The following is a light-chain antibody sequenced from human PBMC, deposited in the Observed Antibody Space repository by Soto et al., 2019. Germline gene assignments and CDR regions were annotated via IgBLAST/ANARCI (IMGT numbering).Light chain of an antibody. CDR3: QHYNDYSPYT. CDR2: KAS. V-gene: IGKV1-5*03. CDR1: QSISNS. J-gene: IGKJ2*01. Sequence: DIQMTQSPSTLSASVGDRVTITCRASQSISNSLAWYQQKPGKAPKLLIYKASSLESGVPSRFSGRGSGTEFTLTISSLQPDDFATYYCQHYNDYSPYTFGRGTKLEIK.